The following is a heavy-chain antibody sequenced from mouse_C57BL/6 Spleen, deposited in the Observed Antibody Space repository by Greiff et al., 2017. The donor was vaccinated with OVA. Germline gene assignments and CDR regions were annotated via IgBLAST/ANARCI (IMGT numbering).Heavy chain of an antibody. CDR2: IDPSDSET. CDR3: ARGGDGGYFDV. V-gene: IGHV1-52*01. CDR1: GYTFTSYW. J-gene: IGHJ1*03. D-gene: IGHD2-3*01. Sequence: QVQLQQPGAELVRPGSSVKLSCKASGYTFTSYWMHWVKQRPIQGLEWIGNIDPSDSETHYNQKFKDKATLTVDKSSSTAYMQLSSLTSEDSAVYYCARGGDGGYFDVWGTGTTVTVSS.